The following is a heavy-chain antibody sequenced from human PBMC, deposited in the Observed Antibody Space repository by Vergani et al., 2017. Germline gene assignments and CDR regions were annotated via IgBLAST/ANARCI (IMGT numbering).Heavy chain of an antibody. D-gene: IGHD6-19*01. CDR1: GYIFTDYY. V-gene: IGHV1-2*02. CDR2: NNPNSGGA. J-gene: IGHJ4*02. CDR3: ARDKQWPDD. Sequence: QVQLVQSGAEVRKPGASVRVSCKASGYIFTDYYIHWVRQAPGQGLEWMGWNNPNSGGANYAQKFQGSVTMTRDTSINTAYMELSRLRSDDTAVYYCARDKQWPDDWGQGTLVTVSS.